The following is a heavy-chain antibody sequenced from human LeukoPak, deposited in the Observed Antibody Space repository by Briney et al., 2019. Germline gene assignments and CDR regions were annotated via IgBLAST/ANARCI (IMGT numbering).Heavy chain of an antibody. Sequence: SESLSLTCTVSGDSISGYYWSWIRQPPGKGLEWIGYIHYSGRTDYNPSLKSRVTISEDTSKNQFSLKLNSVTAVDTAMYYCARSRQEYYYGMDVWGQGTTVTVSS. CDR2: IHYSGRT. CDR1: GDSISGYY. V-gene: IGHV4-59*01. CDR3: ARSRQEYYYGMDV. J-gene: IGHJ6*02.